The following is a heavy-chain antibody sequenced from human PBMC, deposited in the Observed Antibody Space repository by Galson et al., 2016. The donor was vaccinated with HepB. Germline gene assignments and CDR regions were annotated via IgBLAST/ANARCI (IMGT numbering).Heavy chain of an antibody. CDR3: ARDFESRYASGSYKGY. CDR2: IWYDGSNK. CDR1: GFTFNTYG. J-gene: IGHJ4*02. D-gene: IGHD3-10*01. V-gene: IGHV3-33*01. Sequence: SLRLSCAASGFTFNTYGMHWVRQAPGKGLEWVAVIWYDGSNKYYADSVKGRFTISRDNSKNILYLQMNSLRAEDTAVYYCARDFESRYASGSYKGYRGQGTLVTVSS.